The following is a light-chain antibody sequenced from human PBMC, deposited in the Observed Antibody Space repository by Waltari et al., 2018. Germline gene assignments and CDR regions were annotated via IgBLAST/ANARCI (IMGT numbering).Light chain of an antibody. V-gene: IGKV3-15*01. CDR2: AAS. Sequence: EIVMTQSPATLSVSPGEGATVSCRASQSFNGNLAWYQHKQGQAPRLLIYAASTRATGTPGRFSGGGSGTEFTLTISSLQSEDFAIYYCQQYTEWPYTFGQGTKLEIK. CDR1: QSFNGN. CDR3: QQYTEWPYT. J-gene: IGKJ2*01.